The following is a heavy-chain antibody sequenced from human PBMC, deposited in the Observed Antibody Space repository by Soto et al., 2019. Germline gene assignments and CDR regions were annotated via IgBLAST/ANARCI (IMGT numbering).Heavy chain of an antibody. J-gene: IGHJ6*03. CDR2: INEDSSYI. D-gene: IGHD6-19*01. CDR1: GFDFSSYS. V-gene: IGHV3-21*02. Sequence: EVQLVESGGGLVKPGGSLRLSCAASGFDFSSYSMNWVRQAPGKGLEWVSSINEDSSYIYYAHSLRGRFTISRDNAKESLYLKMNSSEAEDTSVYYCVKDFGWYFRSGYMDVWGDGATVTVSS. CDR3: VKDFGWYFRSGYMDV.